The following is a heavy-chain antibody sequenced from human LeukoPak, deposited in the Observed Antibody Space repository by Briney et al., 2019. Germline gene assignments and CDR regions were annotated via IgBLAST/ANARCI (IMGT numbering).Heavy chain of an antibody. Sequence: PGGSLRLSCAASGFAFSDYWMSWVRQAPGKGLEWVANIKQDGSEKYYVDSVKGRFTISRDNAKNSLYLQMNSLRAEDTAVYYCARRYFDYWGQRTLVTVSS. CDR3: ARRYFDY. V-gene: IGHV3-7*03. J-gene: IGHJ4*02. CDR1: GFAFSDYW. CDR2: IKQDGSEK.